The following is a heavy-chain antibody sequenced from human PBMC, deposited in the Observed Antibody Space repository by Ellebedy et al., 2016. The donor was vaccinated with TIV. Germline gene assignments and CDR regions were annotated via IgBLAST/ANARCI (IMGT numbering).Heavy chain of an antibody. CDR2: INHSGST. CDR1: GGSFSGYY. V-gene: IGHV4-34*01. J-gene: IGHJ4*02. Sequence: MPSETLSLTCAVYGGSFSGYYWSWIRQPPGKGLEWIGEINHSGSTNYNPSLKSRVTISVDTSKNQFSLKLSSVTAADTAVYYCARGFGELAYWGQGTLVTVSS. CDR3: ARGFGELAY. D-gene: IGHD3-10*01.